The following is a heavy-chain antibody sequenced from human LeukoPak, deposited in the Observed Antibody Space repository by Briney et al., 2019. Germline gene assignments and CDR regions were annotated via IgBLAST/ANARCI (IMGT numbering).Heavy chain of an antibody. CDR3: ASPNRGYDSSGYYYSYWYFDL. J-gene: IGHJ2*01. CDR2: ISGSGGST. D-gene: IGHD3-22*01. V-gene: IGHV3-23*01. CDR1: GFTFSSYS. Sequence: GGSLRLSCAASGFTFSSYSMNWVRQAPGKGLEWVSAISGSGGSTYYADSVKGQFTISRDNSKNTLYLQMNSLRAEDTAVYYCASPNRGYDSSGYYYSYWYFDLWGRGTLVTVSS.